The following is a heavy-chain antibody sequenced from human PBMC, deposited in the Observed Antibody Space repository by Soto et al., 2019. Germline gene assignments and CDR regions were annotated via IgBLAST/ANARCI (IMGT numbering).Heavy chain of an antibody. CDR3: ARRNLEYNWNPVGFDY. CDR1: GGSISSSSYY. Sequence: SETLSLTCTVSGGSISSSSYYWGWIRQPPGKGLEWIGSIYYSGSTYYNPSLKSRVTISVDTSKNQFSLKLSSVTAADTAVYYCARRNLEYNWNPVGFDYWGQGTLVTVSS. CDR2: IYYSGST. J-gene: IGHJ4*02. V-gene: IGHV4-39*01. D-gene: IGHD1-20*01.